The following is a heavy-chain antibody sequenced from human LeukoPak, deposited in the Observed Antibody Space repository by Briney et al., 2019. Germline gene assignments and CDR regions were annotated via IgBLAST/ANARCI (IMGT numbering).Heavy chain of an antibody. CDR3: ARSITIFGVVIPNYGMDV. Sequence: SQTLSLTCTVSGGSISSGDYYWSWIRQPPGKGLEWIGYIFYSGSTYYNPSLKSRVTISVDTSKNQFSLKLSSVTAADTAVYYCARSITIFGVVIPNYGMDVWGQGTTVTVSS. J-gene: IGHJ6*02. D-gene: IGHD3-3*01. CDR2: IFYSGST. V-gene: IGHV4-30-4*01. CDR1: GGSISSGDYY.